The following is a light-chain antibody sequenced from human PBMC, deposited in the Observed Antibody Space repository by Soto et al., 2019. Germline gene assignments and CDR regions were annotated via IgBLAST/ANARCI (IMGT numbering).Light chain of an antibody. CDR1: SSDVGGYNY. CDR3: SSYAGSNKQV. Sequence: QSVLTQPTSASGSPGQSVTISCTGTSSDVGGYNYVSWYQQHPGKAPKLMIYEVSKRPSGVPDRFSGSKSGNTASLTVSGLQAEDEADYYCSSYAGSNKQVFGGGTKLTVL. V-gene: IGLV2-8*01. CDR2: EVS. J-gene: IGLJ3*02.